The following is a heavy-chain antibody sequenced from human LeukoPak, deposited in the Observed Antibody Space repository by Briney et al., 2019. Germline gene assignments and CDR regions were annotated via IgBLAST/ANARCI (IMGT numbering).Heavy chain of an antibody. J-gene: IGHJ4*02. CDR2: ISADGTTT. CDR3: ESIVGAPS. CDR1: GFTFSSYW. V-gene: IGHV3-74*01. D-gene: IGHD1-26*01. Sequence: GGSLRLSCAVSGFTFSSYWMHWVRQAPGKGLVWVSRISADGTTTNYADSVKGRFTISRDNAKNTLYLQMNSLRAEDTAVYYCESIVGAPSWGQGTLVTVSS.